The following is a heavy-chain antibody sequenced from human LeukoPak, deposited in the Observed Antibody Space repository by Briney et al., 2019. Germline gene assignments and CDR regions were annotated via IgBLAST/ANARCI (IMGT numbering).Heavy chain of an antibody. Sequence: GGSLRLSCAASGFTFSSYAMHWVRQAPGKGLEYVSAISSNGGSTYYANSVKGRFTISRDNSKNTLYLQMGSLRAEDMAVYYCARGIDYGDYRPLNYWGQGTLVTVSS. J-gene: IGHJ4*02. CDR1: GFTFSSYA. CDR3: ARGIDYGDYRPLNY. CDR2: ISSNGGST. D-gene: IGHD4-17*01. V-gene: IGHV3-64*01.